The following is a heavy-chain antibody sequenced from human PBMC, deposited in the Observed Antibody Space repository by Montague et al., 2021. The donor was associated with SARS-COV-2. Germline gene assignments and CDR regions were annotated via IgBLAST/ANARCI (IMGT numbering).Heavy chain of an antibody. CDR2: XXWXXXK. Sequence: PALVKPTQTLTLTCTFSGFSLSTSGMCVSWIRQPPGKAREWLAXXXWXXXKYXSTSLKTRLTISKDTSKNQVVLTMTNMDPVDAATYYCARTTMITFGGVIVPFDYWGQGTLVTVSS. V-gene: IGHV2-70*01. CDR1: GFSLSTSGMC. J-gene: IGHJ4*02. D-gene: IGHD3-16*02. CDR3: ARTTMITFGGVIVPFDY.